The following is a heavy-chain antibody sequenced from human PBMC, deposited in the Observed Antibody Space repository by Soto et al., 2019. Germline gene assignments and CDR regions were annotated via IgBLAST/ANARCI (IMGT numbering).Heavy chain of an antibody. CDR1: GFSFSSYA. D-gene: IGHD6-19*01. CDR2: ISNSGGTT. CDR3: AKYEAVAGTALYGMDV. J-gene: IGHJ6*02. Sequence: EVQLLESGGGLVQPGGSLRLSCAASGFSFSSYAMSWARQAPGKGLEWVSAISNSGGTTFYADSVKGRFTISRDNFKNTVFLQMSSLRAEDTAVYYCAKYEAVAGTALYGMDVWGQGTTVTVSS. V-gene: IGHV3-23*01.